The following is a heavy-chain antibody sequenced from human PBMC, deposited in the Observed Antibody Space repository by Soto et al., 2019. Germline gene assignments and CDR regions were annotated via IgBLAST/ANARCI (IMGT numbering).Heavy chain of an antibody. Sequence: GESLKISCKGSGYSFTSYWISWVRQMPGKGLEWMGIIYPGDSDTRYSPSFQGQVTVSADKSISTAYLQWSSLKASDTAMYYCARYSSSWPNWFDPWGQGTLVTVSS. CDR2: IYPGDSDT. CDR1: GYSFTSYW. V-gene: IGHV5-51*01. J-gene: IGHJ5*02. CDR3: ARYSSSWPNWFDP. D-gene: IGHD6-13*01.